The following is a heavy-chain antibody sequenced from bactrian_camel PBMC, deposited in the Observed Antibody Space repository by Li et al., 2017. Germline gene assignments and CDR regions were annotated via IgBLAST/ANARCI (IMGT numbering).Heavy chain of an antibody. Sequence: VQLVESGGGSVQAGGSRKLSCAASGFAFSTWCIGWFRQAPGKEREGVAAIMILGATTYYADSVKGRFAISADNAENTVYLQMNSLKPEDTAMYYCAADLFRVTACGAGYVPDFPYRGQGTQVTVS. CDR1: GFAFSTWC. CDR3: AADLFRVTACGAGYVPDFPY. D-gene: IGHD5*01. J-gene: IGHJ6*01. V-gene: IGHV3S40*01. CDR2: IMILGATT.